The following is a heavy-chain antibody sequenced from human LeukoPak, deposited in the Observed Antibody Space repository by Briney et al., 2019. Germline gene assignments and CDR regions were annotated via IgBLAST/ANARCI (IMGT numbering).Heavy chain of an antibody. D-gene: IGHD2-8*02. V-gene: IGHV3-23*01. CDR3: ATYRQVLLPFES. J-gene: IGHJ4*02. CDR1: GFTFSTFA. Sequence: GGSLRLSCAASGFTFSTFAMIWVRQPPGKGLEWASSIFGGGGEIHYADSVRGRFTISRDNSKSTLSLQMNSLRAEDTAIYYCATYRQVLLPFESWGQGTLVTVSS. CDR2: IFGGGGEI.